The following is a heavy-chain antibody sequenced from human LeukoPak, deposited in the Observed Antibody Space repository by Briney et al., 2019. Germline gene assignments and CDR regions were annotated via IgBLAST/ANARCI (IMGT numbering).Heavy chain of an antibody. CDR1: GFTFSSSA. CDR3: AGTAGPFDY. D-gene: IGHD6-13*01. Sequence: GGSLRLSCAASGFTFSSSAMTWVRQAPGRGLEWVSTISGSGGDTYYADSVKGRFIISRDNSKNTLYLQMNSLRAEDTAVYYCAGTAGPFDYWGQGTLVTVSS. CDR2: ISGSGGDT. V-gene: IGHV3-23*01. J-gene: IGHJ4*02.